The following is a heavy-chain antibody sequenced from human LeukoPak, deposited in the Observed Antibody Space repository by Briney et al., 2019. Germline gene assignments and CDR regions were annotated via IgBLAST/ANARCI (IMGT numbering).Heavy chain of an antibody. CDR2: MNPNSGNT. V-gene: IGHV1-8*01. D-gene: IGHD1-26*01. J-gene: IGHJ4*02. Sequence: ASVKVSCKASGYTFTSYDINWVRQATGQGLEWMEWMNPNSGNTGYAQKFQGRVTMTRNTSISTAYMELSSLRSEDTAVYYCAAAMGIVGATFDYWGQGTLVTVSS. CDR1: GYTFTSYD. CDR3: AAAMGIVGATFDY.